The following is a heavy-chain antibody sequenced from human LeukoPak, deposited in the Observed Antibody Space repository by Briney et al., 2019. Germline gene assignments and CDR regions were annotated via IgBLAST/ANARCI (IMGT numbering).Heavy chain of an antibody. CDR2: INHSGST. CDR3: ARLTPYYDFWSGYYHDAFDI. Sequence: SETLSLTCAVYGGSFSGYYWSWIRQPPGKGLEWIGEINHSGSTNYNPSLKSRVTISVDTSKNQFSLKLSSVTAADTAVYYCARLTPYYDFWSGYYHDAFDIWGQGTIVTVSS. V-gene: IGHV4-34*01. D-gene: IGHD3-3*01. J-gene: IGHJ3*02. CDR1: GGSFSGYY.